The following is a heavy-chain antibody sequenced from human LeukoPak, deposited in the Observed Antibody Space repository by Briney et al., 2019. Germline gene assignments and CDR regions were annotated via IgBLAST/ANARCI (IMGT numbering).Heavy chain of an antibody. V-gene: IGHV3-74*01. Sequence: GGSLRLSCAASGFTFSSYWMHWVRQAPGKGLVWVSRINSDGSSTSYADSVKGRFTISRDNAKNSLYLQMNSLRAEDTAVYYCARVVWFRELYVILDYWGQGTLVTVSS. J-gene: IGHJ4*02. D-gene: IGHD3-10*01. CDR3: ARVVWFRELYVILDY. CDR1: GFTFSSYW. CDR2: INSDGSST.